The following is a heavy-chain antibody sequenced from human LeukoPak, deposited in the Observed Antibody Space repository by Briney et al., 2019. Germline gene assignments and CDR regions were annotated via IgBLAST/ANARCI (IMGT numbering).Heavy chain of an antibody. D-gene: IGHD2-8*01. CDR1: GFTFSSYA. Sequence: GGSLRLSCAASGFTFSSYAMSWVRQAPGKGLEWVSAISGSGGSTYYADSVKGRFTISRDNSKNTLYLQMNSLRAEDTAVYYCAKGALGYRTNGVCYFDYFDYWGQGTLVTVSS. CDR2: ISGSGGST. CDR3: AKGALGYRTNGVCYFDYFDY. J-gene: IGHJ4*02. V-gene: IGHV3-23*01.